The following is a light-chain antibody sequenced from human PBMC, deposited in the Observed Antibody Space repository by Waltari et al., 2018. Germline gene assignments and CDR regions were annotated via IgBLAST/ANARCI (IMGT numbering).Light chain of an antibody. CDR3: QQYYSIGGT. Sequence: DIVMTQSPDSLAVSPVERATINCKSSQSILYSSSNQNYLAWYQQKPGQPPKVLIYWASTRESGVPDRFSGSGSGTDFTLTISNLQAEDVAVYYCQQYYSIGGTFGQGTRVDIK. CDR2: WAS. V-gene: IGKV4-1*01. CDR1: QSILYSSSNQNY. J-gene: IGKJ1*01.